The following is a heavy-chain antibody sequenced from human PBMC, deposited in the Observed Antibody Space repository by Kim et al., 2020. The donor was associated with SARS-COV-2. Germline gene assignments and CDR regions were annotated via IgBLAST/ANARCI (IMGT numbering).Heavy chain of an antibody. J-gene: IGHJ4*02. Sequence: STSCATKVQGRVTMTRDTSTSTVYMGLSNLRSEDTALYYCARNTGGGLDYWGQGTLVAVSS. CDR2: ST. D-gene: IGHD2-2*02. CDR3: ARNTGGGLDY. V-gene: IGHV1-46*01.